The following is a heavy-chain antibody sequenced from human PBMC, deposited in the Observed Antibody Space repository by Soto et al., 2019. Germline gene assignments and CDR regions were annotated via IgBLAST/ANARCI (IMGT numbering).Heavy chain of an antibody. D-gene: IGHD6-13*01. CDR2: VYNSGST. CDR3: ARYPREAVAGYTLDN. CDR1: GGSISNHY. V-gene: IGHV4-59*11. Sequence: SVTRPLTCTVSGGSISNHYWTWIGQTPGKGLEWIGYVYNSGSTNYNPSLKSRVTISEDTSKSQFSLKVNSMTAADTAVYYCARYPREAVAGYTLDNWGQGILVTVPQ. J-gene: IGHJ4*02.